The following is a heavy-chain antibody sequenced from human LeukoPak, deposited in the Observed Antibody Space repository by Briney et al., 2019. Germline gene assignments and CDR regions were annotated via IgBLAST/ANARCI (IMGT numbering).Heavy chain of an antibody. J-gene: IGHJ4*02. CDR1: GGSIKNYY. Sequence: ASETLSLTCTVSGGSIKNYYWSWIRQPPGKGLECVGYVYFTGSTNYNPSLKGRVSISIDTSKNQFSLNLSSVTAADTAVYYRARGGRYYDYWGQGTLVTVSS. V-gene: IGHV4-59*01. CDR2: VYFTGST. CDR3: ARGGRYYDY. D-gene: IGHD1-26*01.